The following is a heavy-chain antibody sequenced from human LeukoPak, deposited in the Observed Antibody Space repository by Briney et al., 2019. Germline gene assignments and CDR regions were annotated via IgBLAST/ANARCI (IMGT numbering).Heavy chain of an antibody. V-gene: IGHV4-34*01. D-gene: IGHD6-13*01. CDR2: INHSGST. Sequence: SETLSLTCAVYGGSFSGYYWSWIRQPPGKGLEWIGEINHSGSTNYNPSLKSRVTISVDTSKNQFSLKLSSVTAADTAVYYCAAARLLSTGAAAKAGDWYDPWGQGTLVTVSS. CDR1: GGSFSGYY. CDR3: AAARLLSTGAAAKAGDWYDP. J-gene: IGHJ5*02.